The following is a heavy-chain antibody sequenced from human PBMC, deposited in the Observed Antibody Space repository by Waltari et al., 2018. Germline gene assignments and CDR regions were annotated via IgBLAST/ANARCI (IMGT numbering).Heavy chain of an antibody. V-gene: IGHV4-39*01. Sequence: QLQLQESGPGLVKPSETLSLTCTVSGGSISSSSFYWSWIRQPPGKGLEWIGTIYYSGNTFYNPPLKSRVTTSVDTSKNQFSLKLSSVTAADTAVYYCARPGFYDHAALLAFDIWGQGTMVTVSS. CDR1: GGSISSSSFY. J-gene: IGHJ3*02. D-gene: IGHD3-3*01. CDR3: ARPGFYDHAALLAFDI. CDR2: IYYSGNT.